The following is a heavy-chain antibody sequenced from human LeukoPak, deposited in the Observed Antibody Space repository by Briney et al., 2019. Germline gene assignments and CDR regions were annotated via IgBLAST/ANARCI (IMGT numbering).Heavy chain of an antibody. J-gene: IGHJ4*02. CDR3: AREEGYYGSGSYYPMYYFDY. Sequence: SETLSLTCTVSSGSISTSNYYWGWVRQPPGKALEWIGNIFYSGSTYYSPSLKSRVTISLDTSRNQFSLKLSSVTAADTAVYCCAREEGYYGSGSYYPMYYFDYWGQGTLVTVSS. V-gene: IGHV4-39*07. D-gene: IGHD3-10*01. CDR1: SGSISTSNYY. CDR2: IFYSGST.